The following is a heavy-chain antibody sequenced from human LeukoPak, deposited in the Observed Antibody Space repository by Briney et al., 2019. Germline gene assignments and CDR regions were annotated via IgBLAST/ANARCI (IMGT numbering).Heavy chain of an antibody. V-gene: IGHV3-23*01. CDR1: GLIFRNYA. D-gene: IGHD4-11*01. CDR2: ISGDGTET. CDR3: AKGGHYSFFDY. J-gene: IGHJ4*02. Sequence: GGSLRLSCTASGLIFRNYAMTWIRQAPRKGLEWVSTISGDGTETFYADSVKGRFTISRDNSKNTHYLQMSSLRAEDTGIYYCAKGGHYSFFDYWGQGTLVTVSS.